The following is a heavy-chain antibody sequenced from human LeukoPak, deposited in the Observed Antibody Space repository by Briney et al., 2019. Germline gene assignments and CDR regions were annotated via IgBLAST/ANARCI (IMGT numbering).Heavy chain of an antibody. D-gene: IGHD1-1*01. J-gene: IGHJ4*02. V-gene: IGHV4-59*01. Sequence: PSETLSLTCTVAGDSISRFWWSWIRQSPGKGLEWIGGIHYSGSTKYHPSFKSRIAMSVDTSKNQVSLKLTSLSAVDSAMYYCARDLELERDRWDYFESWGQGTVVTVSS. CDR2: IHYSGST. CDR1: GDSISRFW. CDR3: ARDLELERDRWDYFES.